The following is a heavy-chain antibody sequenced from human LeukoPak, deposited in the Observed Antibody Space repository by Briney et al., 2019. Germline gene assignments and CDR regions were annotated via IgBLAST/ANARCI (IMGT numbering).Heavy chain of an antibody. CDR1: GGSISNYY. CDR2: IYYSGST. V-gene: IGHV4-59*08. Sequence: PSETLSLTCTVSGGSISNYYWSWIRQPPGKGLEWIGYIYYSGSTYYNPSLKSRVTISVDTSKNQFFLKLRSVTAADTAVYFCARRGYFDYWGQGTLVTVSS. J-gene: IGHJ4*02. CDR3: ARRGYFDY.